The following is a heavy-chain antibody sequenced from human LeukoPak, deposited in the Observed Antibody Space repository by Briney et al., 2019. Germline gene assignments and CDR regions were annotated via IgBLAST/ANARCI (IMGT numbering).Heavy chain of an antibody. CDR2: IYYSGST. D-gene: IGHD3-22*01. Sequence: SETLSLTCTVSGGSISSYYWSWIRQPPGKGLEWIGYIYYSGSTNCNPSLKSRVTISVDTSKNQFSLKLSSVTAADTAVYYCARGGYYDSSGYSGFDCWGQGTLVTVSS. V-gene: IGHV4-59*01. J-gene: IGHJ4*02. CDR3: ARGGYYDSSGYSGFDC. CDR1: GGSISSYY.